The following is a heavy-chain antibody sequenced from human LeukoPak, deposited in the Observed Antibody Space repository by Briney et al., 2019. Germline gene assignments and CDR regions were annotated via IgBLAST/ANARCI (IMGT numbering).Heavy chain of an antibody. V-gene: IGHV3-73*01. CDR2: IRSKANSYAT. J-gene: IGHJ4*02. CDR1: GFTFSGSA. CDR3: TRHYSSSLFDY. Sequence: GGSLRLSCAATGFTFSGSAMHWVRQASGKGLEWVGRIRSKANSYATAYAASVKGRFTISRDDSKNTAYLQMNSLKTEDTAVYYCTRHYSSSLFDYWGQGTLVTVSS. D-gene: IGHD6-13*01.